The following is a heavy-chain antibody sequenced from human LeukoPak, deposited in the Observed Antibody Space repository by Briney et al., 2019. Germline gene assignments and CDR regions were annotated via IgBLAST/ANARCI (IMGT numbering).Heavy chain of an antibody. D-gene: IGHD3-22*01. CDR1: GFTFSSYG. CDR3: AKEEAYYYDSSGYHYRMLDY. V-gene: IGHV3-30*02. CDR2: IRYDGSNK. Sequence: GGSLRLSCAASGFTFSSYGMHWVRQAPGKGLEWVAFIRYDGSNKYYADSVKGRFTISSDNSKNTLYLQMNSLRAEDTAVYYCAKEEAYYYDSSGYHYRMLDYWGQGTLVTVSS. J-gene: IGHJ4*02.